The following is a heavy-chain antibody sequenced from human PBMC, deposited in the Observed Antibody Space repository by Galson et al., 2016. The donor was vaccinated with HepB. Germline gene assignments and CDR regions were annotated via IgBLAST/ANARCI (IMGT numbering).Heavy chain of an antibody. J-gene: IGHJ3*01. CDR3: AKSQFALPDSGWFNAFDL. CDR1: GFTFNTYA. D-gene: IGHD6-19*01. Sequence: SLRLSCAASGFTFNTYAMTWVRQAPGKGLEWVSSISSSDGRTWYADSVRGRFTISTDNAKTTLYVQINSLRVDDSAIYYCAKSQFALPDSGWFNAFDLWGQGTMVTVSS. CDR2: ISSSDGRT. V-gene: IGHV3-23*01.